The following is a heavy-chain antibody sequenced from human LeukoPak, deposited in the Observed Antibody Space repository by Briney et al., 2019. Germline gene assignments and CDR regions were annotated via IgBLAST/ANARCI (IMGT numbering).Heavy chain of an antibody. CDR2: ISAYNGNT. V-gene: IGHV1-18*01. D-gene: IGHD3-16*01. CDR1: GYTFTSYD. J-gene: IGHJ4*02. CDR3: ARGGDRLRGYLNQVDY. Sequence: ASVTVSCKASGYTFTSYDINWARQAPGQGLEWMGWISAYNGNTNYAQKLQGRVTMTTDTSTSTAYMELRSLRSDDTAVYYCARGGDRLRGYLNQVDYWGQGTLVTVSS.